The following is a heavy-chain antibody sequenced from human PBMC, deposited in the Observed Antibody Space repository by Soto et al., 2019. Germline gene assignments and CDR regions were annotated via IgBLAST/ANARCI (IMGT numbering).Heavy chain of an antibody. CDR1: GFTFSSYW. CDR3: ARVRSVDCYVDY. D-gene: IGHD3-9*01. V-gene: IGHV3-74*01. Sequence: EVQLVESGGGLVQPGGSLRLSCAASGFTFSSYWMHWDRHAPETGLVWVSRITSDASTTSYADSVKGRFTISRDNAKNTLYLPMNSLRAEDTAVYYCARVRSVDCYVDYLGQGTLVTISS. J-gene: IGHJ4*02. CDR2: ITSDASTT.